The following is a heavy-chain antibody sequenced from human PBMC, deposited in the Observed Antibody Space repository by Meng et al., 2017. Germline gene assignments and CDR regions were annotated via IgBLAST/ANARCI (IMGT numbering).Heavy chain of an antibody. CDR1: GFTFSSYA. D-gene: IGHD3-22*01. CDR2: ISYDGSNK. J-gene: IGHJ4*02. Sequence: QVQLVESGGGVVQPGRSLRLSCAASGFTFSSYAMHWVRQAPGKGLEWVTVISYDGSNKYYAGSVKGRFPISRYNYNNTLYLQMNSLRAEDTAVYYCARGDDTLADYWGQGTLVTVSS. CDR3: ARGDDTLADY. V-gene: IGHV3-30-3*01.